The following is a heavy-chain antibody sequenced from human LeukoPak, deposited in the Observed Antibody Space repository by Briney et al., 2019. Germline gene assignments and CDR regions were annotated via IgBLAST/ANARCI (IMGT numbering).Heavy chain of an antibody. CDR1: GYSFTSYW. V-gene: IGHV5-51*01. D-gene: IGHD2-2*01. J-gene: IGHJ4*02. Sequence: GESLKISFKGSGYSFTSYWIGWVRQMPGKGLEWMGIIYPGDSDTRYSPSFQGQVTISADKSISTAYLQWSSLKASDTAMYYCARPYCSSTSCQEGLGYWGQGTLVTVSS. CDR2: IYPGDSDT. CDR3: ARPYCSSTSCQEGLGY.